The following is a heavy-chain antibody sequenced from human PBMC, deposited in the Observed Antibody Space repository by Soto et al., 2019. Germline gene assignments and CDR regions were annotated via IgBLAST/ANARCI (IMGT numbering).Heavy chain of an antibody. Sequence: GGSLRLSCAASGFTFSSYSMNWVRQAPGKGLEWVSSISSSSSYIYYADSVKGRFTISRDKAKNSLYLQMNSLRAEDTAVYYCARWVGMKYFDYWGQGTLVTVSS. J-gene: IGHJ4*02. CDR2: ISSSSSYI. CDR3: ARWVGMKYFDY. D-gene: IGHD2-21*01. V-gene: IGHV3-21*01. CDR1: GFTFSSYS.